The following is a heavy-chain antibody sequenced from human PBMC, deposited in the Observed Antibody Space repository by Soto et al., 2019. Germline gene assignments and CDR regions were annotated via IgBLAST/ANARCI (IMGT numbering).Heavy chain of an antibody. J-gene: IGHJ6*02. D-gene: IGHD3-10*01. CDR3: ARDTYGSGSLMYYYYGMDV. CDR2: IYYSGST. V-gene: IGHV4-31*03. CDR1: GGSISSGGYY. Sequence: PSETLSLTCTVSGGSISSGGYYWSWIRQHPGKGLEWIGYIYYSGSTYYNPSLRSRVTISVDTSKNQFSLKLSSVTAADTAVYYCARDTYGSGSLMYYYYGMDVWGQGTTVTVSS.